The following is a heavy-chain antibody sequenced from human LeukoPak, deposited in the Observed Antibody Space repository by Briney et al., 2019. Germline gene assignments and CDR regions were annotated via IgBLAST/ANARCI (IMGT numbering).Heavy chain of an antibody. V-gene: IGHV1-2*02. CDR1: GYTFTGYY. Sequence: ASVKVSCKASGYTFTGYYMHWVRQAPGQGLEWMGWTNPNSGGTNYAQKFQGRVTMTRDTSISTAYMELSRLRSDDTAVYYCARARYCSSTSCYVGWFDPWGQGTLVTVSS. CDR2: TNPNSGGT. D-gene: IGHD2-2*01. J-gene: IGHJ5*02. CDR3: ARARYCSSTSCYVGWFDP.